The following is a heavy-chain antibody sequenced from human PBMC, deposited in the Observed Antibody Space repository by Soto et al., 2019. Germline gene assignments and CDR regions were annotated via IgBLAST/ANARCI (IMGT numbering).Heavy chain of an antibody. Sequence: SETLSLTCTVSGVSINNSSYYWGWIRRPPGKGLEWIGTIYYSGITYHNPSLKSRVTISVDTSKNQVSLKLYSGTAADTPVYYCARDGSNWGQGTLVTVSS. CDR3: ARDGSN. CDR2: IYYSGIT. J-gene: IGHJ4*02. V-gene: IGHV4-39*02. CDR1: GVSINNSSYY.